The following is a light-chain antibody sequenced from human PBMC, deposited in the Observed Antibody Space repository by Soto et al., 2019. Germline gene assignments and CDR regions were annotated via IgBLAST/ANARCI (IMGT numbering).Light chain of an antibody. V-gene: IGKV3-20*01. CDR1: PSVSSSY. Sequence: ETVLTQSPGTLSVSPGESATLSCRASPSVSSSYLAWYQQKRGQAPRLLLYGASSRATGVPDRFTGSGSGTDFTLTITRREPEDFAVYFCQKYRRSSITFGQGTRLEIK. J-gene: IGKJ5*01. CDR3: QKYRRSSIT. CDR2: GAS.